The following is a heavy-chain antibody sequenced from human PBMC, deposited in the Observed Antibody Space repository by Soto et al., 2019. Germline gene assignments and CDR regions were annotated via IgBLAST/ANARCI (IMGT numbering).Heavy chain of an antibody. CDR2: IYTSGST. D-gene: IGHD3-10*01. CDR3: AREGDYYGRNWFDP. J-gene: IGHJ5*02. V-gene: IGHV4-4*07. CDR1: GGSISSYY. Sequence: PSETLSFTCTVSGGSISSYYWSWIRQPAGKGLEWIGRIYTSGSTNYNPSLKSRVTMSVDTSKNQFSLKLSSVTAADTAVYYCAREGDYYGRNWFDPWGQGTLVTVSS.